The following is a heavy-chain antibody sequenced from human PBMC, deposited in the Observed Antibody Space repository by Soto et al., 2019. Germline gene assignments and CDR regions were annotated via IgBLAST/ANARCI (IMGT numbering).Heavy chain of an antibody. V-gene: IGHV1-3*01. Sequence: QVQLVQSGAEVKKPGASVKVSCKASGYTFTSYAMHWVRQAPGQRLEWMGWINAGNGNTKYSQKVQGRVTITRDTSASTAYMELSSLRSEDTAVYYCAPTGYCSSTSCYKDWFDPWGQGTLVTVSS. CDR1: GYTFTSYA. CDR2: INAGNGNT. CDR3: APTGYCSSTSCYKDWFDP. D-gene: IGHD2-2*02. J-gene: IGHJ5*02.